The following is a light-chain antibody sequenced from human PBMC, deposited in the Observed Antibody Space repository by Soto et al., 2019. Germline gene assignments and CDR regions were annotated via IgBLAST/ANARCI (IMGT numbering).Light chain of an antibody. V-gene: IGKV4-1*01. CDR1: QNILSSSNNKNY. CDR2: WAS. Sequence: DIVMTQSPDSLAVSLGERATINCKSSQNILSSSNNKNYLVWYQQKPGQSPKLLISWASTRASGVPDRFSDSGSGTDFTLTISSLRAEDVAVYYCQQCYSSPITFGQGTRLEIK. J-gene: IGKJ5*01. CDR3: QQCYSSPIT.